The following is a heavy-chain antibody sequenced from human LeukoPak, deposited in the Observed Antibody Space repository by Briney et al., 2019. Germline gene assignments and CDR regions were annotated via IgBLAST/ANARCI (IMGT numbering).Heavy chain of an antibody. V-gene: IGHV4-30-4*01. J-gene: IGHJ5*02. D-gene: IGHD3-22*01. Sequence: SQTLSLTCTVSGGPISSGDYYWSWIRQPPGKGLEWIGYMYYSGSTYYNPSLKSRATISVDTSKNQFSLKLSSVTAADTAVYYCARPYYYDSRIDPWGQGTLVTVSS. CDR2: MYYSGST. CDR3: ARPYYYDSRIDP. CDR1: GGPISSGDYY.